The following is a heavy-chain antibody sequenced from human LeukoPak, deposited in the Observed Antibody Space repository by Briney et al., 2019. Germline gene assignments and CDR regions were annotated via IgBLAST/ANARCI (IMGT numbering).Heavy chain of an antibody. V-gene: IGHV4-4*07. J-gene: IGHJ5*02. CDR3: ARVRGHIFGLNS. D-gene: IGHD5-18*01. CDR2: IYTTGAT. Sequence: SETLSLTCTVSGGSISTYYWSWIRQPAGKGLEWIGHIYTTGATHYNPSLKSRVTMSVDTSRNQFSLKLDSMTAADTAVYYCARVRGHIFGLNSWGQGTLVTVSS. CDR1: GGSISTYY.